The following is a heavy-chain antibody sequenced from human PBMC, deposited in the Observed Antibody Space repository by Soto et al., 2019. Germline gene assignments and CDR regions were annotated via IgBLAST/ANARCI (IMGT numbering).Heavy chain of an antibody. V-gene: IGHV3-23*01. D-gene: IGHD3-16*01. Sequence: PGGSLRLSCAASGFKFSNYAMIWVRQAPGKGLEWVSLISATGGGTCYADSVKGRFTVSRDNSHNTLYLQVHSLTAEDTAVYYCAKDRRAGGNSAFYFDFWGQGAQVTVSS. CDR2: ISATGGGT. CDR1: GFKFSNYA. J-gene: IGHJ4*02. CDR3: AKDRRAGGNSAFYFDF.